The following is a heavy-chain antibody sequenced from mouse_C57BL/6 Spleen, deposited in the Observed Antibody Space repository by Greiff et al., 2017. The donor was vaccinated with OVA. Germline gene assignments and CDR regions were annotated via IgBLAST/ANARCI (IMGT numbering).Heavy chain of an antibody. CDR3: TRSYYGSSYPFDY. D-gene: IGHD1-1*01. CDR1: GYTFTSYW. CDR2: IYPGNSDT. J-gene: IGHJ2*01. Sequence: VHLQQSGTVLARPGASVKMSCKTSGYTFTSYWMHWVKQRPGQGLEWIGAIYPGNSDTSYNQKFKGKAKLTAVTSASTAYMELSSLTNEDSAVYYCTRSYYGSSYPFDYWGQGTTLTVSS. V-gene: IGHV1-5*01.